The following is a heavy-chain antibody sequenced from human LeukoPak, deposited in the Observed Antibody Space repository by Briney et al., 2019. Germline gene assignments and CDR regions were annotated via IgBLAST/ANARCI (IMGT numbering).Heavy chain of an antibody. Sequence: PGGSLRLSCAASGFTFSSYWMSWVRQAPGKGLEWVANIKKDGSEKYYVDSVKGRFTISRDNAKTSPYLHMNSLRAEDTAVYYCARHLSGVTGYTYGRGIDYWGQGTLVTVSS. D-gene: IGHD5-18*01. V-gene: IGHV3-7*01. CDR3: ARHLSGVTGYTYGRGIDY. CDR1: GFTFSSYW. CDR2: IKKDGSEK. J-gene: IGHJ4*02.